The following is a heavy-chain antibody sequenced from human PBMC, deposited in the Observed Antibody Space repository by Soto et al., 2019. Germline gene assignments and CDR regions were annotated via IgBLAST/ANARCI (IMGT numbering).Heavy chain of an antibody. J-gene: IGHJ5*02. CDR1: GGTFSSYT. Sequence: SVKVSCKASGGTFSSYTISWVRQAPGQGLEWMGRIIPILGIANYAQKFQGRVTITADKSTSTAYMELSSLRSEDTAVYYCARDPGFLGYCISTSCYGGWFDPWGQGTLVTVSS. CDR2: IIPILGIA. V-gene: IGHV1-69*04. CDR3: ARDPGFLGYCISTSCYGGWFDP. D-gene: IGHD2-2*01.